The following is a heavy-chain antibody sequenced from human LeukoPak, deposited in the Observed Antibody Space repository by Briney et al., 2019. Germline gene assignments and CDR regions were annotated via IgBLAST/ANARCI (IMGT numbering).Heavy chain of an antibody. D-gene: IGHD3-10*01. CDR3: ARAGSTMVRGVPRSYMDV. CDR1: GFTFSSYE. V-gene: IGHV3-48*03. Sequence: GGSLRLSCAASGFTFSSYEMNWVRQAPGKGVEWVSYISSSGSTIYYADSVKGRFTISRDKAKNSLYLQMNSLRAEDTAVYYCARAGSTMVRGVPRSYMDVWGKGATVTVSS. CDR2: ISSSGSTI. J-gene: IGHJ6*03.